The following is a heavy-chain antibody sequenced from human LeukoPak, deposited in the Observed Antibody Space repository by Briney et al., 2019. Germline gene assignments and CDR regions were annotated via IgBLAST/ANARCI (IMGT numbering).Heavy chain of an antibody. Sequence: PGRSLRLSCAASGFTFSSYAMHWVRQAPGKGLEWVSAISGSGGSTYYADSVKGRFTISRDNSKNTLYLQMNSLRAEDTAVYYCAKDLSPYGDYDFPSDAFDIWGQGTMVTVSS. D-gene: IGHD4-17*01. CDR1: GFTFSSYA. CDR2: ISGSGGST. CDR3: AKDLSPYGDYDFPSDAFDI. J-gene: IGHJ3*02. V-gene: IGHV3-23*01.